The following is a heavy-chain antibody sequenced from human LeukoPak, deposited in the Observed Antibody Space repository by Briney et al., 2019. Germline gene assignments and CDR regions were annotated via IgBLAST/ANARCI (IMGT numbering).Heavy chain of an antibody. Sequence: GGSLRLSCVASGFTFSSSNMNWVCQAPGKGLEWLSYISSSSTPIYYADSVKGRFTISKDNAKSSLYLQMNSLRAEDTAVYYCSRSGSLDYWGQGTLVTVSS. CDR3: SRSGSLDY. J-gene: IGHJ4*02. CDR2: ISSSSTPI. V-gene: IGHV3-48*04. D-gene: IGHD3-10*01. CDR1: GFTFSSSN.